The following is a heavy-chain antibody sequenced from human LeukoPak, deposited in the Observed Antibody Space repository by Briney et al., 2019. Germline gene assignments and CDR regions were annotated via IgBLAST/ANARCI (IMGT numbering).Heavy chain of an antibody. CDR1: GFTFSTSW. Sequence: GGSLRLSCAASGFTFSTSWMSWVRQAPGKGLGWVANIKQDGSEKYYVDSVKGRFTISRDNTKKSLYLQMSSLRAEDTAMYYCARVTGYSYAYYWGQGTLVTVSS. V-gene: IGHV3-7*01. CDR2: IKQDGSEK. CDR3: ARVTGYSYAYY. J-gene: IGHJ4*02. D-gene: IGHD5-18*01.